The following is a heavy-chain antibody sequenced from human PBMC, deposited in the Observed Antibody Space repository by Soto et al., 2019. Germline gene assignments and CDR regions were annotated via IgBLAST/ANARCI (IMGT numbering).Heavy chain of an antibody. V-gene: IGHV4-59*08. D-gene: IGHD3-22*01. CDR2: VYYTGTT. J-gene: IGHJ5*02. CDR3: ARLGGYYQSLDT. Sequence: SETLSLTCTVSGVSISSYYWSWIRQPPGKGLEWIGYVYYTGTTTYSPSLKSRVTISVDTSMNQISLKLSSVTAADTAFYYCARLGGYYQSLDTWGQGTLVTVSS. CDR1: GVSISSYY.